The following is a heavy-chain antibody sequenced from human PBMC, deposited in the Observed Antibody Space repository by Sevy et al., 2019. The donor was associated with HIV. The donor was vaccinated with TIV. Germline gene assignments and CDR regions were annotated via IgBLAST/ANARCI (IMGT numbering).Heavy chain of an antibody. CDR1: GFTFSTYS. V-gene: IGHV3-21*01. Sequence: GGSRRLSCATSGFTFSTYSMNWVRQAPGKGLEWVSSISRSSTYIYYTDSVKGRFTLSRDNARNSLYLQMNSLRVDDTAVYYCARDSGYTGYDWGQGTLVTVSS. D-gene: IGHD5-12*01. CDR2: ISRSSTYI. CDR3: ARDSGYTGYD. J-gene: IGHJ4*02.